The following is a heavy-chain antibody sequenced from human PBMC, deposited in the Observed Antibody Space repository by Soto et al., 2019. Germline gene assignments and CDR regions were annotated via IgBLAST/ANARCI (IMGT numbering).Heavy chain of an antibody. CDR3: ATQEVGGSYVYTFDP. V-gene: IGHV4-39*01. CDR2: IYYSGST. Sequence: QLQLQESGPGLVKPSETLSLTCTVSGGSISSSNYYWGWIRQPPGKGLEWIGNIYYSGSTYYNPSLKSRVTISVDTSKNQFSLKLSSVTAADTAVYYCATQEVGGSYVYTFDPWGQGTLVTVSS. CDR1: GGSISSSNYY. D-gene: IGHD1-26*01. J-gene: IGHJ5*02.